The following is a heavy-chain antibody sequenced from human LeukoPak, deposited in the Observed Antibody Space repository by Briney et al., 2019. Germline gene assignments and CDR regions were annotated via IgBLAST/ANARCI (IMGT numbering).Heavy chain of an antibody. V-gene: IGHV3-7*01. CDR2: IKQDGSEK. D-gene: IGHD3-3*01. J-gene: IGHJ4*02. CDR1: GFTFSDYY. CDR3: ARTVAIFGVVIIVPYFDY. Sequence: PGGSLRLSCAASGFTFSDYYMSWVRQAPGKGLEWVANIKQDGSEKYYVDSVKGRFTISRDNAKNSLYLQMNSLRAEDTAVYYCARTVAIFGVVIIVPYFDYWGQGTLVTVSS.